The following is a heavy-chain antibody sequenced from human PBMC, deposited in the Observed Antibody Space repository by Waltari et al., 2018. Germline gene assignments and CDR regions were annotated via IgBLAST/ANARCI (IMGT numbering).Heavy chain of an antibody. D-gene: IGHD2-21*01. J-gene: IGHJ5*02. CDR1: GFTFSSYA. CDR3: AREKHPNWFDP. CDR2: ISYDGSNK. V-gene: IGHV3-30*01. Sequence: QVQLVESGGGVVQPGRSLRLSFAASGFTFSSYAMHWVRQAPGKGLEWVAVISYDGSNKYYADSVKGRFTISRDNSKNTLYLQMNSLRAEDTAVYYCAREKHPNWFDPWGQGTLVTVSS.